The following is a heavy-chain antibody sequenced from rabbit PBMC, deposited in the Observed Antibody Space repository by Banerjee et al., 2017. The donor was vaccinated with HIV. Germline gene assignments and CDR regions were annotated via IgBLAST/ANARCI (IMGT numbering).Heavy chain of an antibody. CDR2: IDTRSGGRT. Sequence: QSLEESGGDLVKPGASLTLTCTASGFSFSSGYWICWVRQAPGKGLEWIACIDTRSGGRTDYASWAKGRFTISKTSSTTVTLQMTSLTAADTATYFCASSVGYGYKLWGPGTLVTVS. J-gene: IGHJ4*01. V-gene: IGHV1S40*01. D-gene: IGHD6-1*01. CDR3: ASSVGYGYKL. CDR1: GFSFSSGYW.